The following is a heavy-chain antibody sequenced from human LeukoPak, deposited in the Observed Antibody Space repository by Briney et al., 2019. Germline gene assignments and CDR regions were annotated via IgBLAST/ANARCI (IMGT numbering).Heavy chain of an antibody. CDR3: ARGGYPYY. CDR2: INHSGST. V-gene: IGHV4-34*01. D-gene: IGHD5-18*01. Sequence: PSGTLSLTCAVYGGSFSGYYWSWIRQPPGKGLEWIGEINHSGSTNYNPSLKSRVTISVDTSKNQFSLKLSSVTAADTAVYYCARGGYPYYWGQGTLVTVSS. J-gene: IGHJ4*02. CDR1: GGSFSGYY.